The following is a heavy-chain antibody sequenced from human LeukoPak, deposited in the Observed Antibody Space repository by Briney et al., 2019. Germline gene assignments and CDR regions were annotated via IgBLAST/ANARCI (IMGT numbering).Heavy chain of an antibody. CDR3: VKDQAQVYGYFDS. CDR2: VYYDGNNK. J-gene: IGHJ4*02. D-gene: IGHD6-6*01. CDR1: GFTFSNYG. Sequence: GGSLRLSCAASGFTFSNYGMHWVRQAPGKGLEWVAFVYYDGNNKYYAASVKGRFAISRDNSRNSLYVQMNSLRTEDTAVYYCVKDQAQVYGYFDSWGLGTLVTVSS. V-gene: IGHV3-30*02.